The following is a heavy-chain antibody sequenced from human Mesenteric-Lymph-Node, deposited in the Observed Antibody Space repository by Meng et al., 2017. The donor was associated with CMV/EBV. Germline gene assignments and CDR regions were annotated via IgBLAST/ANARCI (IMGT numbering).Heavy chain of an antibody. CDR3: ANYDFWSGYPHDYYYGMDV. V-gene: IGHV3-7*01. Sequence: GESLKISCAASGFTFSSYWMSWVRQAPGEGLEWVANIKQDGSEKYYVDSVKGRFTISRDNAKNSLYLQMNSLRAEDTAVYYCANYDFWSGYPHDYYYGMDVWGQGTTVTVSS. D-gene: IGHD3-3*01. CDR2: IKQDGSEK. CDR1: GFTFSSYW. J-gene: IGHJ6*02.